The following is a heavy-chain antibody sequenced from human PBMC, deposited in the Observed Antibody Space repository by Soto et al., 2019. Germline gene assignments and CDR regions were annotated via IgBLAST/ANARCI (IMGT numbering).Heavy chain of an antibody. CDR1: GGSINRNADY. Sequence: PXXTLSLSCTVSGGSINRNADYWGSIRQPPGKGLEYIGIVYYTGSTYYSPSLKSRVTISVDTSKNQFSLKLSSVTAADTAVYYCARRGGSGYGFGYFDYWGQGSLVTVSS. CDR3: ARRGGSGYGFGYFDY. J-gene: IGHJ4*02. D-gene: IGHD3-22*01. V-gene: IGHV4-39*01. CDR2: VYYTGST.